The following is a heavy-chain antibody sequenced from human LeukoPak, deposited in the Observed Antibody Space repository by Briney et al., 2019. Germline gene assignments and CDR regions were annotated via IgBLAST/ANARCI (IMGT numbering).Heavy chain of an antibody. CDR1: GFTFDDYA. J-gene: IGHJ4*02. Sequence: GGSLRLSCAASGFTFDDYAMHWVRQAPGKGLEWVSLINWDGGGTFYADSVKGRFTISRDNAKNSLYLQMNSLRAEDTAVYYCARDRPSSSWYYFDYWGQGTLVTVSS. CDR2: INWDGGGT. CDR3: ARDRPSSSWYYFDY. V-gene: IGHV3-43D*03. D-gene: IGHD6-13*01.